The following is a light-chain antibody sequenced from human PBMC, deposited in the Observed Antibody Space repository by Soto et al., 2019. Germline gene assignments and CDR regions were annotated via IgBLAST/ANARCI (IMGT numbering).Light chain of an antibody. J-gene: IGLJ1*01. CDR3: CSYAGSYTNYV. Sequence: QSALTQPRSVSGSPGQSVTISCTGTSSDVGGYNYVSWYQQHPGKAPKLMIYDVSKRPSGVPDRFSGPKSGNTASLTISGLQAEDEADYYCCSYAGSYTNYVFGTGTKVTVL. CDR2: DVS. V-gene: IGLV2-11*01. CDR1: SSDVGGYNY.